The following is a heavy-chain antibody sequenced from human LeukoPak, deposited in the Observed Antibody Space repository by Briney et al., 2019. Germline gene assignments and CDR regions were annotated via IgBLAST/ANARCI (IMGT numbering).Heavy chain of an antibody. Sequence: LSLTCSVSGYSISSAYYWGWIRQPPGKGLEWVAVISYDGSNKYYADSVKGRFTISRDNSKNTLYLQMNSLRAEDTAVYYCAKARIAARHLLDYWGQGTLVTVSS. CDR3: AKARIAARHLLDY. CDR1: GYSISSAY. CDR2: ISYDGSNK. V-gene: IGHV3-30*18. J-gene: IGHJ4*02. D-gene: IGHD6-6*01.